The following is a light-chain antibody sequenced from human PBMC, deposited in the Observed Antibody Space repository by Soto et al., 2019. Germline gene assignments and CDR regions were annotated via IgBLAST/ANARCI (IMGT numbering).Light chain of an antibody. Sequence: QSALTQPASVSGSPGQSITISCTGTSSDVGSYNLVSWYQQHPGKAPKLMIYEGSKRPSGVSNRFSGSKSGNTASLTISGLQAEDEADYYCCSYAGSINWVFGGGTKLTGL. J-gene: IGLJ3*02. CDR3: CSYAGSINWV. V-gene: IGLV2-23*01. CDR1: SSDVGSYNL. CDR2: EGS.